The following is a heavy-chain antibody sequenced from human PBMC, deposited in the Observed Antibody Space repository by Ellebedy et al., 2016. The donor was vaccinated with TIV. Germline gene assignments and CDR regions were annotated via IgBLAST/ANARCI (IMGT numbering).Heavy chain of an antibody. CDR2: ISHSGRTI. D-gene: IGHD3-10*01. CDR3: ARVVGLWLGELGI. J-gene: IGHJ3*02. CDR1: GFTFSDHY. Sequence: GGSLRLSCAASGFTFSDHYMDWVRQAPGRGLEWVSSISHSGRTIYYADSVKGRFTISRDNAKKSLYLQMNSLRVEDTAVYYCARVVGLWLGELGIWGQGTMVTVSS. V-gene: IGHV3-11*01.